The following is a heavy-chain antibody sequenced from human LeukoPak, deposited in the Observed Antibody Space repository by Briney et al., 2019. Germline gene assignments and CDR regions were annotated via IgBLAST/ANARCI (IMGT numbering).Heavy chain of an antibody. CDR3: ARGFTLLGSGWLDL. V-gene: IGHV4-34*01. Sequence: PSETLSLTCAVYGGSFSAYYWSWIRQPPGKGLEWIGEINHSGSTNYSPSLKSRVTISIDASKNQFSLKLTSVTAADTALHYCARGFTLLGSGWLDLWGRGTLVTVSS. D-gene: IGHD6-19*01. CDR1: GGSFSAYY. J-gene: IGHJ2*01. CDR2: INHSGST.